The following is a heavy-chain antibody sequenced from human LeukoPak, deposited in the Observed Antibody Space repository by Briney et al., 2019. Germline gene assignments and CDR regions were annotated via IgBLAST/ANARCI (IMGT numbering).Heavy chain of an antibody. J-gene: IGHJ4*02. Sequence: GGSLRLSCAASGFTFSSYWMHWVRQAPGKGLVWVSRINTDGSSTSYTDSVKSRFTISRDNAKNTLYLQMNSLRAEDTAVYYCARDIQQLVLDYWGQGTLVTVSS. D-gene: IGHD6-13*01. V-gene: IGHV3-74*01. CDR2: INTDGSST. CDR1: GFTFSSYW. CDR3: ARDIQQLVLDY.